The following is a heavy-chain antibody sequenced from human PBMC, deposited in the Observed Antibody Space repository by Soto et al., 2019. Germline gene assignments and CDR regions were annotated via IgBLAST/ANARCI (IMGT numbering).Heavy chain of an antibody. CDR3: AKDLGGARDYYYGMDV. V-gene: IGHV3-30*18. D-gene: IGHD3-16*01. J-gene: IGHJ6*02. CDR2: ISYDGSNK. CDR1: GFTFSSYG. Sequence: QVQLVEAGGGVVQPERSLRLSCAASGFTFSSYGMHWVRQAPGKGLEWVAVISYDGSNKYYADSVKGRFTISRDNSKNTLYLQMNSLRAEDTAVYYCAKDLGGARDYYYGMDVWGQGTTVTVSS.